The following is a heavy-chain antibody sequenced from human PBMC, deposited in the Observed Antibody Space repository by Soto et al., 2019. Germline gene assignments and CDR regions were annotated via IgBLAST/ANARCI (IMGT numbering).Heavy chain of an antibody. V-gene: IGHV3-53*04. J-gene: IGHJ3*02. D-gene: IGHD3-10*01. CDR3: VSPGALFGDGSGSQNAFDI. CDR2: IYSGGST. CDR1: GFTVSSNY. Sequence: LRLSCAASGFTVSSNYMSWVRQAPGKGLEWVSVIYSGGSTYYADSVKGRFTISRHNSKNTLYLQMNSLRAEDTAVYYCVSPGALFGDGSGSQNAFDIWGQGTMVTVSS.